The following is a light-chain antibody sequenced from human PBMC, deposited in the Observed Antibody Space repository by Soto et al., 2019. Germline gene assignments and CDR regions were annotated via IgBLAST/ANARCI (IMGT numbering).Light chain of an antibody. CDR1: QSISSS. V-gene: IGKV1-5*01. J-gene: IGKJ1*01. CDR2: DAS. Sequence: DIQMTQSPSTLSASVGDRVTITCRASQSISSSLAWYQQKPGKAPKLLIYDASSLESGVPSRFSGSGSGTGFTLTISSLQPDDFATYYCQQYNSYSAWTFGQGTKVDIK. CDR3: QQYNSYSAWT.